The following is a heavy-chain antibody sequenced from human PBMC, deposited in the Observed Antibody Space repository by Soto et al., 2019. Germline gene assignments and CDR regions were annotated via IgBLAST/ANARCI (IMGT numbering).Heavy chain of an antibody. J-gene: IGHJ4*02. D-gene: IGHD1-26*01. CDR2: IYPADSDT. Sequence: EVQLVQSGAEVKKPGESLKISCKGSGYSFTSYWIGWVRQMPGKGLEWMGSIYPADSDTRYSPSFQGQGTMSVDKSISTASLQWSSLKASDTAMYYCGLGSYLDYFDHWGQGTLVTVSS. V-gene: IGHV5-51*03. CDR3: GLGSYLDYFDH. CDR1: GYSFTSYW.